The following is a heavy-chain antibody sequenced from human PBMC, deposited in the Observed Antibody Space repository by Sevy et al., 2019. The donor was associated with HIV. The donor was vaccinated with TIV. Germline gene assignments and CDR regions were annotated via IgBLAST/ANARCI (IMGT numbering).Heavy chain of an antibody. Sequence: SETLSLTCTVSGGSISSYYWSWIRQPPGKGLEWIGYIYYSGSTNYNPSLKSRVTISVDTSKNQFSLKLSSVTAADTAVYYCAREGIAVAGTMRRYYYYYGMDVWGQGTTVTVSS. CDR1: GGSISSYY. CDR2: IYYSGST. D-gene: IGHD6-19*01. J-gene: IGHJ6*02. CDR3: AREGIAVAGTMRRYYYYYGMDV. V-gene: IGHV4-59*01.